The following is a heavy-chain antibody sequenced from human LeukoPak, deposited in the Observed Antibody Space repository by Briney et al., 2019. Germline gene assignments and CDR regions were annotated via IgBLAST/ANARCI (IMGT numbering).Heavy chain of an antibody. CDR3: AKGRRGSYDIFN. V-gene: IGHV3-23*01. J-gene: IGHJ4*02. D-gene: IGHD3-9*01. CDR1: GFTFSSYA. Sequence: GGSLRLSCAASGFTFSSYAMSWVRQAPGKGLEWVSLISGSGGSTYYADSVQGRFTISRDNSKNTLYLQMNSLRAEDTAVYHCAKGRRGSYDIFNWGQGTLVTVSS. CDR2: ISGSGGST.